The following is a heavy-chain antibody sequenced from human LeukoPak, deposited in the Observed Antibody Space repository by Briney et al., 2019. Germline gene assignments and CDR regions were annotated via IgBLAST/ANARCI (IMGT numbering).Heavy chain of an antibody. CDR1: GFTFSNYA. CDR2: TSYDGSNN. CDR3: VRVSGFCTNGVCPSFDP. Sequence: GRSLRLSCAASGFTFSNYAMHWVRQAPGKGLDWVAVTSYDGSNNYYAESVKGRFTISRDNSKDTLYLQMNSLRPEDTAVYYCVRVSGFCTNGVCPSFDPWGQGTLVTVSS. V-gene: IGHV3-30-3*01. D-gene: IGHD2-8*01. J-gene: IGHJ5*02.